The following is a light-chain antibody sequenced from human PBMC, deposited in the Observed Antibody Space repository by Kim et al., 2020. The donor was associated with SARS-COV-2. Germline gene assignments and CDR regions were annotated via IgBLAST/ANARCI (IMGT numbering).Light chain of an antibody. CDR3: QQYNNWDRFT. J-gene: IGKJ3*01. Sequence: APGETATLSCRASQSVSANLAWYQQRPGQAPRVLIYGASTRATGIPARFSGSGSGTEFTLTISSLQSEDFAVYYCQQYNNWDRFTFGPGPKVDIK. CDR2: GAS. V-gene: IGKV3-15*01. CDR1: QSVSAN.